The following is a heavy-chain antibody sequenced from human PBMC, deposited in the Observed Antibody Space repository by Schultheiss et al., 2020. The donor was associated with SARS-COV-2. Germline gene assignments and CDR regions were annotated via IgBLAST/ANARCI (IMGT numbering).Heavy chain of an antibody. V-gene: IGHV4-59*12. D-gene: IGHD4-17*01. J-gene: IGHJ4*02. Sequence: SETLSLTCTVSGGSISSYYWSWIRQPPGKGLEWIGYIYYSGSTNYNPSLKSRVTMSVDTSKNQFSLKLSSVTAADTAVYYCARSPPALNFGDYYFDHWGQGAVVTVSS. CDR2: IYYSGST. CDR3: ARSPPALNFGDYYFDH. CDR1: GGSISSYY.